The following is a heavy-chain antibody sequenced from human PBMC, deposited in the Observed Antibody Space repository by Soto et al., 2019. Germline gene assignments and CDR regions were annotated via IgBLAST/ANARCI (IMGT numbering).Heavy chain of an antibody. CDR1: GGSISSGDYY. CDR2: IYDSGST. CDR3: ARAQLVSFDI. J-gene: IGHJ3*02. V-gene: IGHV4-30-4*01. D-gene: IGHD1-26*01. Sequence: QVQLQESGPGLVKPSQTLSLTCTVSGGSISSGDYYWSWIHQPPGRGLEWIGYIYDSGSTYYNPSLKSRLTISIDTSKNQFSLKLSSVTAADTAVYYCARAQLVSFDIWGQGTMVTVSS.